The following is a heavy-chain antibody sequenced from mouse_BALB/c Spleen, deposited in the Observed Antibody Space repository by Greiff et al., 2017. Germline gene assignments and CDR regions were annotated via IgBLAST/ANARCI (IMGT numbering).Heavy chain of an antibody. Sequence: QVQLQQSGAELAKPGASVKMSCKASGYTFTSYWMHWVKQRPGQGLEWIGYINPSTGYTEYNQKFKDKATLTADKSSSTAYMQLSSLTSEDSAVYYCATFYYGYDGFAYWGQGTLVTVSA. J-gene: IGHJ3*01. CDR3: ATFYYGYDGFAY. D-gene: IGHD2-2*01. V-gene: IGHV1-7*01. CDR1: GYTFTSYW. CDR2: INPSTGYT.